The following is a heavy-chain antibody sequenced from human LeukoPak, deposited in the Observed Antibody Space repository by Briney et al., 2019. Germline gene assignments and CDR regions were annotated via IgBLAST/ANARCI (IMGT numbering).Heavy chain of an antibody. D-gene: IGHD2-2*01. V-gene: IGHV3-7*01. CDR2: KKQDGSEK. Sequence: GGPLRLSCAASGFTFSSYRMSWVRQAPGKGLEWVTNKKQDGSEKYHVDSVKGRFTISRDNAKNSLYLQMNSLRAEDTAVYYCARDAPRGVWPAATGFDYWGQGTLVTVSS. CDR3: ARDAPRGVWPAATGFDY. CDR1: GFTFSSYR. J-gene: IGHJ4*02.